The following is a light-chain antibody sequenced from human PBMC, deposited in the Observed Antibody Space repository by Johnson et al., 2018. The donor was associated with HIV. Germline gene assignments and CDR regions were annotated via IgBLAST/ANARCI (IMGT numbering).Light chain of an antibody. CDR1: SSNIGNNF. Sequence: QSVLTQPPSVSAAPGQKVTISCSGSSSNIGNNFVSWYQHLPGTTPKLLIYDNNKRPSGLPDRFSGSKSGTSATLGITRLQTGDEADYYCGTWDSSLSAYVVGTGTKVTVL. J-gene: IGLJ1*01. CDR3: GTWDSSLSAYV. CDR2: DNN. V-gene: IGLV1-51*01.